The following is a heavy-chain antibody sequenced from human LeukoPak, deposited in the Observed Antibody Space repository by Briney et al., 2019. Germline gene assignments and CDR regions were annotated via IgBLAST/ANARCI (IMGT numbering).Heavy chain of an antibody. CDR2: ISSNGGST. V-gene: IGHV3-64*01. CDR1: GFTFSNAC. J-gene: IGHJ4*02. D-gene: IGHD3-16*01. CDR3: ARGPVYAY. Sequence: GGSLRLSCAASGFTFSNACMSWVRQAPGKGLEYVSAISSNGGSTYYANSVKGRFTISRDNSKNTSYLQMGSLRAEDTAVYYCARGPVYAYWGQGTLVTVSS.